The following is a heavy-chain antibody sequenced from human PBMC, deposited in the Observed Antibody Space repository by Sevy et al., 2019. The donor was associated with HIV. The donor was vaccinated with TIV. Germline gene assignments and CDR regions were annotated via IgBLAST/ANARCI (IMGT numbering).Heavy chain of an antibody. Sequence: GGSLRLSCAASGFTFTDYFMSWVRQAPGKGLEWVANIDQDGSQKNYVNSVKGRLTISRENAKDSVYLQMNRLRVEDTAVYYCARELWPGDYWGQGTLVTVSS. CDR1: GFTFTDYF. V-gene: IGHV3-7*01. CDR2: IDQDGSQK. CDR3: ARELWPGDY. J-gene: IGHJ4*02. D-gene: IGHD2-21*01.